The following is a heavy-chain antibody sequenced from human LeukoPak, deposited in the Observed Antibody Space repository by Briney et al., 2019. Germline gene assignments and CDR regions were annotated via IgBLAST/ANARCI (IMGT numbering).Heavy chain of an antibody. J-gene: IGHJ4*02. D-gene: IGHD3-10*01. V-gene: IGHV1-46*01. Sequence: ASVKVSCKASGYTFTSYYMHWVRQAPGQGLEWMGIINPSGGSTSYAQKFQGRITMTRDTSTSTVYMELSSLRSEDTAVYYCARDVVAGFGELWGYYFDYWGQGTLVTVSS. CDR1: GYTFTSYY. CDR2: INPSGGST. CDR3: ARDVVAGFGELWGYYFDY.